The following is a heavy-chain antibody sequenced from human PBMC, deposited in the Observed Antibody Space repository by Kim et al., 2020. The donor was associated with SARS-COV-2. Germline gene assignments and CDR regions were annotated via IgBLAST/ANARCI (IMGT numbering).Heavy chain of an antibody. J-gene: IGHJ3*02. D-gene: IGHD3-10*01. CDR3: ARGGYGSGSYWTAFDI. Sequence: LKSRVTISVDTSTNQFSLKLSAGTAADTAVYYCARGGYGSGSYWTAFDIWGQGTMVTVSS. V-gene: IGHV4-30-2*04.